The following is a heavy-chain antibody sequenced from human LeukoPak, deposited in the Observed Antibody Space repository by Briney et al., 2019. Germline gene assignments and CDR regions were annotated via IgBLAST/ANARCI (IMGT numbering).Heavy chain of an antibody. CDR3: ARQHNWNYGY. V-gene: IGHV4-61*02. CDR1: GGSISSGSYY. Sequence: PSETLSLTCTVSGGSISSGSYYWSWIRQPAGKGLEWIGRIYTSGSTNYNPSLKSRVTISVDTSKNQFSLKLSSVTAADTAVYYCARQHNWNYGYWGQGTLVTVSS. J-gene: IGHJ4*02. CDR2: IYTSGST. D-gene: IGHD1-7*01.